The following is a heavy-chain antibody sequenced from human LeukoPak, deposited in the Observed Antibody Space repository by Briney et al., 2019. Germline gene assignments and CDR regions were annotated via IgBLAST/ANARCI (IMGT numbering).Heavy chain of an antibody. CDR1: GYTFTSYG. Sequence: ASVKVSCKASGYTFTSYGISWVRQAPGQGLEWMGWISAYNGNTNYAQKLQGRVTMTTDTSTSTAYMELRSLRSDDTAVYYCARVRALPVLTIAAAGTGRAFDYWGQGTLVTVSS. CDR3: ARVRALPVLTIAAAGTGRAFDY. J-gene: IGHJ4*02. CDR2: ISAYNGNT. D-gene: IGHD6-13*01. V-gene: IGHV1-18*01.